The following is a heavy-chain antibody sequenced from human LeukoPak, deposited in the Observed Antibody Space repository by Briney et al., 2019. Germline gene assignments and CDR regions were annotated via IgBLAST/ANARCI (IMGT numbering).Heavy chain of an antibody. V-gene: IGHV4-4*07. J-gene: IGHJ6*03. CDR1: GGSIISSY. D-gene: IGHD3-22*01. Sequence: SETLSLTCTVSGGSIISSYWSWIRQSAGTGLEWIGRIYGSGITDYNPSLKSRVTMSLDTSRKQFSLRLTSVTSADTAVYYCARLKFYDSTGYSPGYYMDVWGKGTTVSVFS. CDR2: IYGSGIT. CDR3: ARLKFYDSTGYSPGYYMDV.